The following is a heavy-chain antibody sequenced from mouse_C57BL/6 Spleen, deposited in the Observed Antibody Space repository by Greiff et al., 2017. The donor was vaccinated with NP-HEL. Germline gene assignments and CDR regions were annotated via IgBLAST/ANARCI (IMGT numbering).Heavy chain of an antibody. CDR1: GYTFTSYW. CDR3: ARDSSVGGFAY. V-gene: IGHV1-69*01. J-gene: IGHJ3*01. D-gene: IGHD3-2*02. Sequence: QVQLQQPGAELVMPGASVKLSCKASGYTFTSYWMHWVKQRPGQGLEWIGEIDPSDSYTNYNQKVKGKSTMTVDKSSSTAYMQLSSLTSEDSAVYYCARDSSVGGFAYWGQGTLVTVSA. CDR2: IDPSDSYT.